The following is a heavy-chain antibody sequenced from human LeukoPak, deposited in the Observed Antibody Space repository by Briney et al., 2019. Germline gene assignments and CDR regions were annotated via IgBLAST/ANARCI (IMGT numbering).Heavy chain of an antibody. D-gene: IGHD4-11*01. CDR2: IYYSGST. Sequence: SETLSLTCTVSGGSISSYYWSWIRQPPGKGLEWIGYIYYSGSTNYNPSLKSRVTISVDTSKNQFSLKLSSATAADTAVYYCARGGGPYSNAPFDYWGQGTLVTVSS. J-gene: IGHJ4*02. V-gene: IGHV4-59*01. CDR1: GGSISSYY. CDR3: ARGGGPYSNAPFDY.